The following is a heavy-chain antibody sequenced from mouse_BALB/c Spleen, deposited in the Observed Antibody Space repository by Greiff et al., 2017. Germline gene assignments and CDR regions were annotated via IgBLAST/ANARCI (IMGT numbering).Heavy chain of an antibody. V-gene: IGHV5-6-3*01. D-gene: IGHD1-1*01. Sequence: EVQLVESGGDLVKPGGSLKLSCAASGFTFSSYGMSWVRQTPDKRLELVATINSNGGSTYYPDSVKGRFTISRDNAKNTLYLQMSSLKSEDTAMYYCARVYYYGSPYFDYWGQGTTLTVSS. J-gene: IGHJ2*01. CDR1: GFTFSSYG. CDR2: INSNGGST. CDR3: ARVYYYGSPYFDY.